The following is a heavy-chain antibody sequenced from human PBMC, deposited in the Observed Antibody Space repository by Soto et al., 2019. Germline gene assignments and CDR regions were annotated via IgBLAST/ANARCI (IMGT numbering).Heavy chain of an antibody. CDR2: ISGSGGST. J-gene: IGHJ4*02. D-gene: IGHD2-2*01. CDR3: AKVQEVPAAGGGDY. CDR1: GFTFSSYA. V-gene: IGHV3-23*01. Sequence: GGSLRLSCAASGFTFSSYAMSWVRQAPGKGLEWVSAISGSGGSTYYADSVKGRFTISRDNSKNTLYLRMNSLRAEDTAVYYCAKVQEVPAAGGGDYWGQGTLVTVSS.